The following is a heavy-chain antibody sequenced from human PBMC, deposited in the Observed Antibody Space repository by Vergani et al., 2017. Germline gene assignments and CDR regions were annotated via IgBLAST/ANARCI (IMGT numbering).Heavy chain of an antibody. V-gene: IGHV3-7*01. CDR3: ARARGFWVSVGYFDY. J-gene: IGHJ4*02. Sequence: EMQLVESGGGLVQPGGSLRLSCAASGFTFSSYWMSWVRQAPGKGLEWVANIKQDGSEKYYVDSVKGRFTISRDNAKNSLYLQMNSLRAEDTAVYYCARARGFWVSVGYFDYWGQGTLVTVSS. D-gene: IGHD1-26*01. CDR1: GFTFSSYW. CDR2: IKQDGSEK.